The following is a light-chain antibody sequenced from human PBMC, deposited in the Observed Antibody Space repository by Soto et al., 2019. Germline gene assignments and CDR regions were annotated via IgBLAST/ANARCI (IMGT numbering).Light chain of an antibody. CDR3: QHRAGWPPALT. CDR1: ESVSNS. J-gene: IGKJ4*01. V-gene: IGKV3-11*01. Sequence: ETVLTQSPATLSLSPGERATLSCRASESVSNSLAWYQHKPCQAPRLIISNASHRATGIPVRFSGSGSGTDFTLTIGSLEPEDFAVYFCQHRAGWPPALTFGGGTKVEIK. CDR2: NAS.